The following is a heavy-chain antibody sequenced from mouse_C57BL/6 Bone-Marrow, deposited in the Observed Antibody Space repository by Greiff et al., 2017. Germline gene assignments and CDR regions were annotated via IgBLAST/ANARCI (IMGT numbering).Heavy chain of an antibody. J-gene: IGHJ3*01. Sequence: QVQLKESGAELARPGASVKLSCKASGYTFTSYGISWVKQRTGQGLEWIGEIYPRSGNTYYNEKFKGKATLTADTSSSTSYMELRSLTSEDSAVYVGARWGGAWFAYWGQGTLVTVSA. CDR2: IYPRSGNT. CDR3: ARWGGAWFAY. V-gene: IGHV1-81*01. CDR1: GYTFTSYG.